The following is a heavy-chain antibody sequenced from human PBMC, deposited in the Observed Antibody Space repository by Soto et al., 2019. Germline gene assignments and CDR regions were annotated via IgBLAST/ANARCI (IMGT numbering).Heavy chain of an antibody. D-gene: IGHD4-17*01. CDR2: IFHTGST. CDR3: ERRDSDSGFSEFNY. J-gene: IGHJ4*02. Sequence: QVQLQESGPGLVTPSGTLSLTCTVSSGSISTSYWWTWVRQPPNKGLEWIGEIFHTGSTNYNPSLRSRVTISVAKSKNQLSLQLASVTAADTAMYYCERRDSDSGFSEFNYWGQGTLVTVSS. CDR1: SGSISTSYW. V-gene: IGHV4-4*02.